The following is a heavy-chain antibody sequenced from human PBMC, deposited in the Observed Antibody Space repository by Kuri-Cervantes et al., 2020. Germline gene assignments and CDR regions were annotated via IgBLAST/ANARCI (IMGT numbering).Heavy chain of an antibody. Sequence: SQTLSLTCEGSGGSISSSNWWSWVRQPPGKGLEWIGEINHSGRNNYNPSLKGRVTMSVDTSKNHFSLRLSSVTAADTAVYYCAGATVAFDYGGQGTLVTVSS. J-gene: IGHJ4*02. CDR2: INHSGRN. D-gene: IGHD4-23*01. V-gene: IGHV4-4*02. CDR1: GGSISSSNW. CDR3: AGATVAFDY.